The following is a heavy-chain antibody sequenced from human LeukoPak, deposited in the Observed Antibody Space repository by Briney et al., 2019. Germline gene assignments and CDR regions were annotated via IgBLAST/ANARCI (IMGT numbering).Heavy chain of an antibody. V-gene: IGHV3-74*01. CDR1: GFTFRSYW. CDR2: INSDGSTT. J-gene: IGHJ6*03. Sequence: GGSLRLSCAASGFTFRSYWMHWVRQAPGKGLVWVSHINSDGSTTSYADSVKGRFAISRDNAKNTLNLQINSLRAEDTAVYYCARGGPKYYYYYMDVWGKGTTVTVSS. CDR3: ARGGPKYYYYYMDV.